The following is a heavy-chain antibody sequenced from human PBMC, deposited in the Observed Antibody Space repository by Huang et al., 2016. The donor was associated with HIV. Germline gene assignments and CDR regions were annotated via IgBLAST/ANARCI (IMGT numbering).Heavy chain of an antibody. D-gene: IGHD3-16*01. Sequence: QAQLVQSGAAVMKPGSSVRVSCKASGVSFSDYAFSWVRRAPGPGLDWRGGIIPRFGLTNDAPGLQGRVTISADKSSNTVYLELTSLRSGDTAVYYCAREGQNWLGKPFGALAFWGQGTEVIVSS. CDR2: IIPRFGLT. J-gene: IGHJ4*03. CDR3: AREGQNWLGKPFGALAF. V-gene: IGHV1-69*10. CDR1: GVSFSDYA.